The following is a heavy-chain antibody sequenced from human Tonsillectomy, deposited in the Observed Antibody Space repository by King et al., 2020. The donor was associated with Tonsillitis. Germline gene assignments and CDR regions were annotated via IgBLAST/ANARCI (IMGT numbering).Heavy chain of an antibody. CDR1: GFTFSSYA. CDR2: ISYDGSNK. Sequence: QLVESGGGVVQPGRSLRLSCAASGFTFSSYAMHWVRQAPGKGLEWVAVISYDGSNKYYADSVKGRFTISRDNSTNTLYLQMNSLRAEDTAVYYCATYSDYGYYYYYMDVWGKGTTVTASS. V-gene: IGHV3-30-3*01. J-gene: IGHJ6*03. CDR3: ATYSDYGYYYYYMDV. D-gene: IGHD4-11*01.